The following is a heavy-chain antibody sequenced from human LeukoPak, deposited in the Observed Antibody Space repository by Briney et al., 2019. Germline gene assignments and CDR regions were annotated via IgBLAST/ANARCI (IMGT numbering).Heavy chain of an antibody. J-gene: IGHJ4*02. CDR3: ARVPQRGYSYGYRGNFDY. V-gene: IGHV3-30*04. D-gene: IGHD5-18*01. CDR1: GFTFSSYA. Sequence: GGSLRLSCAASGFTFSSYAMSWVRQAPGKGLEWVAVISYDGSNKYYADSVKGRFTISRDNSKNTLYLQMNSLRAGDTAVYYCARVPQRGYSYGYRGNFDYWGQGTLVTVSS. CDR2: ISYDGSNK.